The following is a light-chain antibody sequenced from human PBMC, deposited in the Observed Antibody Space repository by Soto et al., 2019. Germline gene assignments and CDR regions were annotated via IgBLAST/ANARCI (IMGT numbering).Light chain of an antibody. V-gene: IGLV2-14*01. CDR1: SRYIGGSNY. Sequence: SCLAQPGSLSGAPGQSVTLPLPGTSRYIGGSNYVSWYRHHPGKAPKLMIYEVSKRPSGVSNRFSGSKSGNTASLTISGLQAEDEADYYCSSYTSSSTDVFGTGTKVTVL. CDR2: EVS. J-gene: IGLJ1*01. CDR3: SSYTSSSTDV.